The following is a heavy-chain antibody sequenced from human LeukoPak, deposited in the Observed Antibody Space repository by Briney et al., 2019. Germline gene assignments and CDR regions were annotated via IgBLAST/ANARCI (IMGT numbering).Heavy chain of an antibody. CDR3: ARGHRFLEWLSDY. V-gene: IGHV4-30-4*08. D-gene: IGHD3-3*01. J-gene: IGHJ4*02. Sequence: PSETLSLTCTVSGGSISSGDYYWSWIRQPPGKGLGWIGYIYYSGSTYYNPSLKSRVTLSVDTSKNQFSLKLSSVTAADTAVYYCARGHRFLEWLSDYWGQGTLVTVSS. CDR1: GGSISSGDYY. CDR2: IYYSGST.